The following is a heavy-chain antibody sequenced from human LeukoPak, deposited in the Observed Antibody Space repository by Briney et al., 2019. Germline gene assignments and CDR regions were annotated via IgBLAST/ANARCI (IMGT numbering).Heavy chain of an antibody. Sequence: HPGGSLRLPCAASGFTFSDYEMNWVRQAPGQGLEWVSSTSGGGTSIYYADSVRGRFTMSREHAENSLYLQMSSLTAEDTAVYFCATARSGWYYFDYCGQGALVTVAS. CDR3: ATARSGWYYFDY. D-gene: IGHD6-19*01. J-gene: IGHJ4*02. CDR1: GFTFSDYE. CDR2: TSGGGTSI. V-gene: IGHV3-48*03.